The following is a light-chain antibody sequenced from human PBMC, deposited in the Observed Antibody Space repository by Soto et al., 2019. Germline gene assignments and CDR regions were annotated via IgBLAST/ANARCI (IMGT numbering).Light chain of an antibody. CDR3: QQYNAWPLT. CDR1: QSVNSN. J-gene: IGKJ4*01. CDR2: VAS. Sequence: EIVMTQSPATLSVSPGERVTLSCRASQSVNSNLAWYQQKPGQTPKLLIYVASTRATGIPASFSGSGSGTEFTLTISSLQSEEFAIYYCQQYNAWPLTFGGGTKVEFK. V-gene: IGKV3-15*01.